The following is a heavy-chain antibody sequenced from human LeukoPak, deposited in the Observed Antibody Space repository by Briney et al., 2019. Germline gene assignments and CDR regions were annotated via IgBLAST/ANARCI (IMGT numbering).Heavy chain of an antibody. CDR2: IHKNAIT. V-gene: IGHV3-53*01. CDR1: EFTVSSNY. Sequence: GGSLRPSCAASEFTVSSNYMTWVRQAPGKGLEWVAVIHKNAITCYEDTVKGRFTISRDNSKNMLYLQMNSLRAEDTAVYCCARSLRVRGVPDYMDVWGKGTTVTISS. D-gene: IGHD3-10*01. CDR3: ARSLRVRGVPDYMDV. J-gene: IGHJ6*03.